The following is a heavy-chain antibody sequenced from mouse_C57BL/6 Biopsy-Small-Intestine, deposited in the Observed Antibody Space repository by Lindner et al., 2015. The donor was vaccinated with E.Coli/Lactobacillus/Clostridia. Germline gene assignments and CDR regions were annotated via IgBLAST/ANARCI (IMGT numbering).Heavy chain of an antibody. V-gene: IGHV1-72*01. J-gene: IGHJ4*01. CDR2: IDPNSGGT. CDR1: GYTFTSYW. D-gene: IGHD2-1*01. Sequence: VQLQESGAELVKPGASVKLSCKASGYTFTSYWMHWVKQRPERGLEWLGRIDPNSGGTKYNEKFKSKATLTVDKPSSTAFMQLSSLTSEDSAVYYCARSHYGNFYAMDYWGQGTSVTVSS. CDR3: ARSHYGNFYAMDY.